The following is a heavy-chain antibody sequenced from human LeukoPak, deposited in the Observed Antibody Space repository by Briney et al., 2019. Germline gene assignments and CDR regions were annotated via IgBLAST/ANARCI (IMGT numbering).Heavy chain of an antibody. CDR2: INPNSGGT. CDR3: ARAQYYGSGSYYHY. J-gene: IGHJ4*02. Sequence: ASVKVSCKTSEYTFTDYYIHWVRRAPGQGLEWMGWINPNSGGTNYAQKYQGRVTMTRDTSISTAYMELSRLRSDDTAVYYCARAQYYGSGSYYHYWGQGTLVTVSS. CDR1: EYTFTDYY. V-gene: IGHV1-2*02. D-gene: IGHD3-10*01.